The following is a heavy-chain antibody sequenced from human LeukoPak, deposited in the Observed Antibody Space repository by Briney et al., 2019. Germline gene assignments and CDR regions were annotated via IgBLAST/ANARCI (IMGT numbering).Heavy chain of an antibody. V-gene: IGHV4-39*02. CDR3: ARDLTGVVVAVPYYFDY. CDR1: GGSISSSSYY. CDR2: IYYSGST. Sequence: PSETLSLTCTVSGGSISSSSYYWGWIRQPPGKGLEWIGSIYYSGSTYYNPSLKSRVTISVDTSKNQFSLKLSSVTAADTAVYYCARDLTGVVVAVPYYFDYWGQGTLVTVSS. J-gene: IGHJ4*02. D-gene: IGHD2-15*01.